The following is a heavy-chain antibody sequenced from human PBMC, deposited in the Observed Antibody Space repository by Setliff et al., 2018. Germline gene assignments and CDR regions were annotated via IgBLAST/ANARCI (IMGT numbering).Heavy chain of an antibody. CDR3: ATHGGYYYDSSGSFGAY. Sequence: ASVKVSCKASGYTFTSYAMHWVRQAPGQRLEWMGWINAGNGNTKYSQKFQGRVTITRDTSASTAYMELSSLRSEDTAVYYCATHGGYYYDSSGSFGAYWGQGTLVTV. CDR2: INAGNGNT. V-gene: IGHV1-3*01. J-gene: IGHJ4*02. D-gene: IGHD3-22*01. CDR1: GYTFTSYA.